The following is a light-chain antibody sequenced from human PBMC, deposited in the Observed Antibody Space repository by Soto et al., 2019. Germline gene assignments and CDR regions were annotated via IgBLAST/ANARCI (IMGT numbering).Light chain of an antibody. V-gene: IGKV3-15*01. Sequence: EIVMTQSPATLSASPGERATLGCRASQSVRSNLAWYQQKPGQAPRLLIYGASTRATGIPARFSGSGSGTEFTLTISSLQSEDFAVYYCQQYSNWPPITFGQGTRLEI. CDR3: QQYSNWPPIT. J-gene: IGKJ5*01. CDR2: GAS. CDR1: QSVRSN.